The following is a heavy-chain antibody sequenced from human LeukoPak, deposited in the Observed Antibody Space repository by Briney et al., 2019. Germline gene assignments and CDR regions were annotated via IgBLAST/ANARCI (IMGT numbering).Heavy chain of an antibody. J-gene: IGHJ4*02. V-gene: IGHV3-23*01. CDR3: AKNTAMLYYFDY. CDR1: GFTFSSYA. CDR2: ISGSGGST. Sequence: GGSLRLSCAASGFTFSSYAMSWVRQAPGKGLEWVSAISGSGGSTYYADSVKGRFTISRDNSKNTLYLQMNSLRAEDTAIYYCAKNTAMLYYFDYWGQGTLVTVSS. D-gene: IGHD5-18*01.